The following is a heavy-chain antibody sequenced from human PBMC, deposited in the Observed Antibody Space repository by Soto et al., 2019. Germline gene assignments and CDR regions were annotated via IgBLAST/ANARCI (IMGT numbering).Heavy chain of an antibody. J-gene: IGHJ1*01. V-gene: IGHV4-28*01. CDR3: ARAPPFSGYYPDYFQP. D-gene: IGHD3-22*01. Sequence: XETLCLPCGLYACSISSSHWWGWIRQPPGKGLEWIGYIYSSGSTYYSPSLKSRVTMSVDTSKNQFSLKLSSVTAVETAVYYCARAPPFSGYYPDYFQPWGQG. CDR1: ACSISSSHW. CDR2: IYSSGST.